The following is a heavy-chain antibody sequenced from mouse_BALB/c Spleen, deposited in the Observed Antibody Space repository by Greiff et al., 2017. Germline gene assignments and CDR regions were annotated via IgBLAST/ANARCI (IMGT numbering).Heavy chain of an antibody. D-gene: IGHD1-1*01. Sequence: DVQLVESGGGLVKPGGSLKLSCAASGFTFSDYYMYWVRQTPEKRLEWVATISDGGSYTYYPDSVKGRFTISRDNAKNNLYLQMSSLKSEDTAMYYCARGDYGSSYAMDYWGQGTSVTVSS. V-gene: IGHV5-4*02. CDR3: ARGDYGSSYAMDY. CDR1: GFTFSDYY. CDR2: ISDGGSYT. J-gene: IGHJ4*01.